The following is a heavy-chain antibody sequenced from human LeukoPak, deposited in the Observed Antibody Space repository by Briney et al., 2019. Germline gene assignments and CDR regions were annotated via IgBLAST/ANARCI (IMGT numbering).Heavy chain of an antibody. CDR3: ARGSGSYY. D-gene: IGHD1-26*01. J-gene: IGHJ4*02. CDR1: GFTFSSYG. V-gene: IGHV3-30*03. CDR2: ISYDGSNK. Sequence: GGSLRLSCAASGFTFSSYGMHWVRQAPGQGLEWVAVISYDGSNKYYADSVKGRFTISRDNAKNTLYLQMNSLRAEDTAVYYCARGSGSYYWGQGTLVTVSS.